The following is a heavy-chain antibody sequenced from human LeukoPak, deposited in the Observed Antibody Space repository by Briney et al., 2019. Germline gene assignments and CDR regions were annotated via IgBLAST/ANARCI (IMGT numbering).Heavy chain of an antibody. CDR1: GYTFTGYY. J-gene: IGHJ4*02. Sequence: ASVKVSCKASGYTFTGYYLHWVRQAPGQGLEWMGWITPSNGGTSYAQQFQGRVTMTRDTSISTAYVELSRLTSDDTAVYYCARQWGYYDSGTFLLYFDYWGQGALVTVSS. CDR3: ARQWGYYDSGTFLLYFDY. D-gene: IGHD3-10*01. CDR2: ITPSNGGT. V-gene: IGHV1-2*02.